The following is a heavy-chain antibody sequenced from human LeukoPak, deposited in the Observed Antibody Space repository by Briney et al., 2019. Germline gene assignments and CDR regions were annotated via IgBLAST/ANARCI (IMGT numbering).Heavy chain of an antibody. D-gene: IGHD5-12*01. J-gene: IGHJ3*02. CDR3: AKAYSGYPDAFDI. Sequence: GGSLRLSCAASGFXFSTYGIHWVRQAPGKGLEWVAVISFDGSNKYYADSVKGRFTISRDNSKNTLYLQMNSLRAEDTAVYYCAKAYSGYPDAFDIWGQGTMVTVSS. CDR1: GFXFSTYG. V-gene: IGHV3-30*18. CDR2: ISFDGSNK.